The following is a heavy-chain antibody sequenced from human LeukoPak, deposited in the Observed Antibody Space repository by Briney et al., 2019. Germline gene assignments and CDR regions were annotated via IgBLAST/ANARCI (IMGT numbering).Heavy chain of an antibody. D-gene: IGHD1-26*01. CDR2: VNPSGGST. CDR3: ARRHKHYYQIDY. CDR1: GYTFTSYY. J-gene: IGHJ4*02. Sequence: AASVKVSCKASGYTFTSYYLHWVRQAPGQGLEWMGMVNPSGGSTSYAQKFQGRVTMTRDTSTTTVYMELSSLRSDDTAVFYCARRHKHYYQIDYWSQGTLVTVSS. V-gene: IGHV1-46*01.